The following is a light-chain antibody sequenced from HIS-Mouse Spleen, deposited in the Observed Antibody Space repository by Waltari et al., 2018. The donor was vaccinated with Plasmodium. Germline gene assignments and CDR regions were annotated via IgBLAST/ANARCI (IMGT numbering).Light chain of an antibody. V-gene: IGKV1-8*01. CDR2: AAS. J-gene: IGKJ3*01. Sequence: AIRMTQSPSSFSASTGERVTITCRASQGISSYLAWYQQKPGKAPKLLIYAASTWQSGVPSSFSGSGSGTDFTLTISCLQSEDFATYYCQQYYSYPFTFGPGTKVDIK. CDR3: QQYYSYPFT. CDR1: QGISSY.